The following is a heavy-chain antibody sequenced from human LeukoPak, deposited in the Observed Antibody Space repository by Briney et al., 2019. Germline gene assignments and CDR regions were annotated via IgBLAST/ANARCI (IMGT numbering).Heavy chain of an antibody. CDR3: AKDGDSGTAYYYYYMDV. J-gene: IGHJ6*03. CDR1: GFTFSAYG. V-gene: IGHV3-33*06. Sequence: GGSLRLSCAASGFTFSAYGMHWVRQAPGKGLEWVAVIWYDGSNKCYADSVRGRFTISRDSSKNTQYLQMNSLRAEDTAVYYCAKDGDSGTAYYYYYMDVWGKGTTATVSS. D-gene: IGHD2-21*02. CDR2: IWYDGSNK.